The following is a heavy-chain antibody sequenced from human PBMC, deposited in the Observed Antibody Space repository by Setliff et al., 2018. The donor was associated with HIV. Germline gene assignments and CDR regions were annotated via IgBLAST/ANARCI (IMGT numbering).Heavy chain of an antibody. CDR2: IFSTGST. D-gene: IGHD3-9*01. Sequence: SETLSLTCTASGGSISGYYWSWIRQPPGKGLEWIGYIFSTGSTDYSPSLKSRVSISVDTSKNQFSLILTSMTAADTAVYFCVRGSDWLTNNYFDYWGQGTLVTVSS. V-gene: IGHV4-59*01. CDR3: VRGSDWLTNNYFDY. CDR1: GGSISGYY. J-gene: IGHJ4*02.